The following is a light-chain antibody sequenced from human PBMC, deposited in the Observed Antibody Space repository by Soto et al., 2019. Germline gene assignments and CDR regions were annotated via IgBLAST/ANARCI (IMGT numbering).Light chain of an antibody. J-gene: IGKJ1*01. CDR3: QQYNNWPPT. CDR1: QSFSSN. V-gene: IGKV3-15*01. Sequence: DIVLTQSPGTLSLSPGERATLSCRASQSFSSNLAWYQQKPGQAPRLLIYGASTRATAIPARFSGSGSGTEFTLTINSLQSEDFAVYYCQQYNNWPPTFGQGTKVEIK. CDR2: GAS.